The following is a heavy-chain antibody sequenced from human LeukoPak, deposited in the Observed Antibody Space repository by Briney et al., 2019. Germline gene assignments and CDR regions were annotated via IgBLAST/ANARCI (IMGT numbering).Heavy chain of an antibody. D-gene: IGHD1-26*01. V-gene: IGHV4-59*01. CDR1: GGSISSYY. CDR2: IHYSGTT. J-gene: IGHJ5*02. CDR3: ARDPSGSFFNWFDP. Sequence: PSETLSLTCTVSGGSISSYYWSWLRQPPGKGLEWIGYIHYSGTTNYNPSLKGRVTISVDTSKNQFSLKLSSVTAADTAVYYCARDPSGSFFNWFDPWGQGTLVTVSS.